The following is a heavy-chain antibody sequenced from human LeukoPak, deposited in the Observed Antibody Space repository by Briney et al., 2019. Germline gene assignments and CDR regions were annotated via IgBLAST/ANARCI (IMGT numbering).Heavy chain of an antibody. D-gene: IGHD3-10*01. CDR3: ARPFGSGTYYQFDL. V-gene: IGHV3-7*04. Sequence: GGSLRLSCAASGFAFSSYWMSWVRQAPGKGLEWVANIKGDGSDKYYLDSLKGRFTVSRDNARNSLYLQVNSLRADDTAVYYCARPFGSGTYYQFDLWGQGTLVTVSS. CDR2: IKGDGSDK. J-gene: IGHJ4*02. CDR1: GFAFSSYW.